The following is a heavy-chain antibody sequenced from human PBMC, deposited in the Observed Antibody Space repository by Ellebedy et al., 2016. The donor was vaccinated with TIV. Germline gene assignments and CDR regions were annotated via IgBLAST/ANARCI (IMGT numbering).Heavy chain of an antibody. V-gene: IGHV1-2*02. CDR1: GYTFTGHY. D-gene: IGHD2-21*02. CDR3: ARDGACGGDCYGDNY. CDR2: INPKNGGT. Sequence: AASVKVSCKTSGYTFTGHYIHWVRQAPGQGLEWMGWINPKNGGTNYAQKFQGRVTMTRDTSISTAYMELSWLRSDDTAVYYCARDGACGGDCYGDNYWGQGSLVTVSS. J-gene: IGHJ4*02.